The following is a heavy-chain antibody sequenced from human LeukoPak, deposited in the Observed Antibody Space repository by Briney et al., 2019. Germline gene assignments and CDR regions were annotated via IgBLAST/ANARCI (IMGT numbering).Heavy chain of an antibody. D-gene: IGHD2-21*01. CDR1: GGSISSGGYY. CDR3: AARFGGEEVAFDI. J-gene: IGHJ3*02. CDR2: IYYSGST. Sequence: SETLSLTCTVSGGSISSGGYYWSWIRQHPGKGLEWIGYIYYSGSTYYSPSLKSRVTISVDTSKNQFSLKLSSVTAADTAVYYSAARFGGEEVAFDIWGQGTMVTVSS. V-gene: IGHV4-31*03.